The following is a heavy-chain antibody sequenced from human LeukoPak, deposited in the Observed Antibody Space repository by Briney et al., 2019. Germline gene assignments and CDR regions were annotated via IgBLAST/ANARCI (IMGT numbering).Heavy chain of an antibody. V-gene: IGHV3-74*01. Sequence: GGSLRLSCAASGFTFSSYWMHWVRQAPGKGLMWDSRINSDGTSTSYADSVKGRFTISRDNAKNTLYLQMNSLRAEDTAVYYCSLGQAHGMDVWGQGTTVTVSS. CDR1: GFTFSSYW. D-gene: IGHD3-16*01. J-gene: IGHJ6*02. CDR2: INSDGTST. CDR3: SLGQAHGMDV.